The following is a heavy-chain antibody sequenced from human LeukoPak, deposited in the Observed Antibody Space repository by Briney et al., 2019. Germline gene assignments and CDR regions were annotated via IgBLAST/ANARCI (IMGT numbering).Heavy chain of an antibody. CDR3: AKELVVVVAATQTDAFDI. CDR2: FDPEDGET. J-gene: IGHJ3*02. D-gene: IGHD2-15*01. Sequence: ASVKVSCKVSGYTLTELSMHWVRQAPGKGLEWMGGFDPEDGETIYAQKFQGRVTMTEDTSTDTAYMELSSLRSEDTAVYYCAKELVVVVAATQTDAFDIWGQGTMVTVSS. CDR1: GYTLTELS. V-gene: IGHV1-24*01.